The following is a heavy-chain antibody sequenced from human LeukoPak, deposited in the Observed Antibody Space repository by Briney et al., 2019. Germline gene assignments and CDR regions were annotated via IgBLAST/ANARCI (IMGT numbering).Heavy chain of an antibody. CDR2: ISPNSGGT. Sequence: VAPVKVSCKASGYTLTGYYIHWVRQAPGQGLEWMGWISPNSGGTNYAQKFQGRVTMTRDTSIRTAYMELSRLRSDATAVYYCARDPYCSSTSCYTTNWFDPWGQGTLVTVSS. J-gene: IGHJ5*02. V-gene: IGHV1-2*02. CDR1: GYTLTGYY. D-gene: IGHD2-2*02. CDR3: ARDPYCSSTSCYTTNWFDP.